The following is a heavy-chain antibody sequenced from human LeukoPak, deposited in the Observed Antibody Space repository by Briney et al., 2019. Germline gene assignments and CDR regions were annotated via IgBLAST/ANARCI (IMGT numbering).Heavy chain of an antibody. CDR3: ASTTMRHDYGDYFDY. J-gene: IGHJ4*02. CDR1: GYTFTDYY. V-gene: IGHV1-2*02. Sequence: ASVTVSFKASGYTFTDYYMHWVRQAPGQGLEWMGWINPNSGGTNYAQKFQGRVTMTRDTSISTAYMELSRLRSDDTAVYYCASTTMRHDYGDYFDYWGQGTLVTVSS. CDR2: INPNSGGT. D-gene: IGHD4-17*01.